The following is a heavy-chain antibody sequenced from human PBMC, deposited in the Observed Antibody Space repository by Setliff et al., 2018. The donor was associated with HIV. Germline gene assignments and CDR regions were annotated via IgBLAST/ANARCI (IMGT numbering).Heavy chain of an antibody. V-gene: IGHV4-59*01. CDR3: ARNRVPSSL. Sequence: SETLSLTCTVSGGSMSSYYWSWIRQPPGKGLEWIGSIYYTGSTDYNPSLMSRVTISLDTPKNQFSLKLNSVIAADTAVYYCARNRVPSSLWGQGTLVTVS. D-gene: IGHD3-10*01. CDR1: GGSMSSYY. CDR2: IYYTGST. J-gene: IGHJ4*02.